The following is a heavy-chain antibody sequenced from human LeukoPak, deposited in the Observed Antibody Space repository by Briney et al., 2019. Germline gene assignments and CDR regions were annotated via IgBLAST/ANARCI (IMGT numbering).Heavy chain of an antibody. V-gene: IGHV1-69*13. J-gene: IGHJ4*02. CDR2: IIPIFGTA. CDR1: GGTFSSYA. D-gene: IGHD3-10*01. CDR3: ARGRYYGSGSYAASY. Sequence: SVKVSCKASGGTFSSYAISWVRQAPGQGLEWMGGIIPIFGTANYAQKFQGRVTITADESTSTAYMELRSLRSDDTAVYYCARGRYYGSGSYAASYWGQGTLVTVSS.